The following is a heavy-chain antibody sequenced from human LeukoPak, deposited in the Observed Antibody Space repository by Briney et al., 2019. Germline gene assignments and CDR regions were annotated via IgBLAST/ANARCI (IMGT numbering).Heavy chain of an antibody. J-gene: IGHJ4*02. CDR1: GYTLTDYY. Sequence: ASVKVSCKASGYTLTDYYMHWVRQAPGQGLEWMGRINPNSGGTNYAQKFQGRVTMTRDTSISTVYMELRSLRSDDTAVYYCARRSRINPLNDWGQGTLVTVSS. CDR3: ARRSRINPLND. CDR2: INPNSGGT. V-gene: IGHV1-2*06. D-gene: IGHD1-14*01.